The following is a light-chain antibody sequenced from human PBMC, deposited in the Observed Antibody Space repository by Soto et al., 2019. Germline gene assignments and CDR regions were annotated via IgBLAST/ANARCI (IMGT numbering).Light chain of an antibody. CDR3: QEYGSAPRT. J-gene: IGKJ1*01. Sequence: EIVLTQSPGTLSLSPGEGATLSCRASQSVTSSYLAWYQQTPGQAPRLLIHGASNRATGIPDRFSGSGSGTDFTLTISRLEPEDFAVYYGQEYGSAPRTFGQGTKVEIK. V-gene: IGKV3-20*01. CDR2: GAS. CDR1: QSVTSSY.